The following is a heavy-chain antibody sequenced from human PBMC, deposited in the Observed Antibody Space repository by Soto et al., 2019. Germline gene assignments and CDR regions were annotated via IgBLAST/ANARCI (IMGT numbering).Heavy chain of an antibody. CDR2: ISYDGSNK. V-gene: IGHV3-30-3*01. Sequence: QVQLVESGGGVVQPGRSLRLSCAASGFTFSSYAMHWVRQAPGKGLEWVAVISYDGSNKYYADSVKGRFTISRDNSKNTRYLQMNSLRAEDTAVYYCARDGDYYDSSGPHDAFDIWGQGTMVTVSS. J-gene: IGHJ3*02. D-gene: IGHD3-22*01. CDR3: ARDGDYYDSSGPHDAFDI. CDR1: GFTFSSYA.